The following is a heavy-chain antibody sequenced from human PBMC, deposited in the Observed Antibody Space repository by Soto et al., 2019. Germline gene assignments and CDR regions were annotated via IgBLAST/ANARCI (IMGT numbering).Heavy chain of an antibody. J-gene: IGHJ6*02. Sequence: GGSLRLSCVASGFSVSANYMTWIRQAPGKGLEWVSGISWNSGSIGYADSVKGRFTISRDNAKNSLYLQMNSLRAEDTAVYYCARVLYYDFWSGYYPLSGYYYYYGMDVWGQGTTVTVSS. V-gene: IGHV3-11*01. CDR2: ISWNSGSI. CDR3: ARVLYYDFWSGYYPLSGYYYYYGMDV. D-gene: IGHD3-3*01. CDR1: GFSVSANY.